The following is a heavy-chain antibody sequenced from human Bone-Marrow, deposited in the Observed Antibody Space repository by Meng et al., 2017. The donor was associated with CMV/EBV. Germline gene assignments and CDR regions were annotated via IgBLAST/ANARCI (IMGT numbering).Heavy chain of an antibody. CDR2: IIPIFGTA. V-gene: IGHV1-69*05. CDR3: ARGTRLYSGSSDY. Sequence: SVKVSCKASGGTFSSYAISWVRQAPGQGLEWMGGIIPIFGTANYAQKFQGRVTITTDESTSTAYMELSSLRSEDTAVYYCARGTRLYSGSSDYWGQGTLVTVSS. J-gene: IGHJ4*02. CDR1: GGTFSSYA. D-gene: IGHD1-26*01.